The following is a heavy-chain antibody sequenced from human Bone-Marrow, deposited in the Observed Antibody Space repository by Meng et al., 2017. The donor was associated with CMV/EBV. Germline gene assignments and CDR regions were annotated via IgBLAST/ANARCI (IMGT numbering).Heavy chain of an antibody. CDR2: VYFTGGT. V-gene: IGHV4-59*02. J-gene: IGHJ4*02. CDR1: RGSVSSYY. D-gene: IGHD4-17*01. Sequence: SETLSLTCTVSRGSVSSYYWSWLRQTPGKGLEWIGYVYFTGGTNYKPSLNSRVTISIDTSKNQFSLRLNSVTAADTATYYCARDISEGTTTYYFDSCGQGILVTVSS. CDR3: ARDISEGTTTYYFDS.